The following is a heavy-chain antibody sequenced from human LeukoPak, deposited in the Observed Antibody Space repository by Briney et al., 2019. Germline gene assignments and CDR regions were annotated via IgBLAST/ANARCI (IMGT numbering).Heavy chain of an antibody. CDR2: IKQDGSEK. CDR1: GFTFSSYW. J-gene: IGHJ4*02. V-gene: IGHV3-7*01. Sequence: RPGGSLRLSCAASGFTFSSYWMSWVRQAPGKGLEWVANIKQDGSEKYYVDSVKGRFTISRDNAKNSLYLQMNSLRAEDTAVYYCAREKMTDYYDSSGYFDYWGQGTLVTVSS. D-gene: IGHD3-22*01. CDR3: AREKMTDYYDSSGYFDY.